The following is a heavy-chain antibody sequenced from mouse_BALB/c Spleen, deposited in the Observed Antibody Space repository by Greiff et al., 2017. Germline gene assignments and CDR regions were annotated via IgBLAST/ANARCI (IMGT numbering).Heavy chain of an antibody. D-gene: IGHD2-3*01. CDR3: ARIWLLQNYFDY. Sequence: EVQLVESGGGLVKPGGSLKLSCAASGFTFSSYAMSWVRQTPEKRLEWVASISSGGSTYYPDSVKGRFTISRDNARNILYLQMSSLRSEDTAMYYCARIWLLQNYFDYWGQGTTLTVSS. J-gene: IGHJ2*01. CDR2: ISSGGST. V-gene: IGHV5-6-5*01. CDR1: GFTFSSYA.